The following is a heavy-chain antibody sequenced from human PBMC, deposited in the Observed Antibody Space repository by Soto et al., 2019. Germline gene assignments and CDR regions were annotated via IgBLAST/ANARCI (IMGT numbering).Heavy chain of an antibody. CDR1: GFTFSSYW. V-gene: IGHV3-7*01. CDR3: ARLGYCSGGSCYSDYYYGMDV. CDR2: IKQDGSEK. J-gene: IGHJ6*02. Sequence: ESGGGLVQPGGSLRLSCAASGFTFSSYWMSWVRQAPGKGLEWVANIKQDGSEKYYVDSVKGRFTISRDNAKNSLYLQMNSLRAEDTAVYYCARLGYCSGGSCYSDYYYGMDVWGQGTTVTVSS. D-gene: IGHD2-15*01.